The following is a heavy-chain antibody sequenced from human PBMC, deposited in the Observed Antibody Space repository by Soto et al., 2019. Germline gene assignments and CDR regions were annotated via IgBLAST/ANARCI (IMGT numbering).Heavy chain of an antibody. CDR3: ASTDYCSGGSCYGIFDY. J-gene: IGHJ4*02. D-gene: IGHD2-15*01. CDR1: GYTFTSYG. V-gene: IGHV1-18*01. CDR2: ISAYNGNT. Sequence: ASVKVSCKASGYTFTSYGISWVRQAPGQGLERMGWISAYNGNTNYAQKLQGRVTMTTDTSTSTAYMELRSLRSDDTAVYYCASTDYCSGGSCYGIFDYWGQGTLVTVSS.